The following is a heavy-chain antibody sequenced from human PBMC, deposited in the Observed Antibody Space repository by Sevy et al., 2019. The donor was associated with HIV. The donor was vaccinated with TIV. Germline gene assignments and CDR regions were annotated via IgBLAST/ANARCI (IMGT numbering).Heavy chain of an antibody. CDR3: ASDCSSTTCLWGLDV. Sequence: GGSLRLSCAASGFSFSNDWMSWVRQAPGKGLEGVANIKRDGSERYYVDSVKGRFSISRDNAKNSLFLQMNSLRAEDTALYYCASDCSSTTCLWGLDVWGQGTTVTVSS. D-gene: IGHD2-2*01. CDR2: IKRDGSER. CDR1: GFSFSNDW. V-gene: IGHV3-7*03. J-gene: IGHJ6*02.